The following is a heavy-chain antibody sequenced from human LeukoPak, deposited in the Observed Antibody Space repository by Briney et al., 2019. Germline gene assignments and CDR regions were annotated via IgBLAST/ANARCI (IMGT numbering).Heavy chain of an antibody. CDR1: GYSFTNYW. V-gene: IGHV5-51*01. CDR2: IYPGDSDI. J-gene: IGHJ6*03. CDR3: ARRGKYGDYYYYYMDV. D-gene: IGHD4-17*01. Sequence: GESLKISCKGSGYSFTNYWIGWVRQMPGKGLEWMGIIYPGDSDIRYSPSFQGQVTISADKSISTAYLQWSSLEASDTAIYYCARRGKYGDYYYYYMDVWGKGTTVTVSS.